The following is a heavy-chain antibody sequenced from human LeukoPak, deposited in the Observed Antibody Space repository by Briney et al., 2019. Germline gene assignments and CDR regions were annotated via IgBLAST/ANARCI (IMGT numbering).Heavy chain of an antibody. CDR2: ISAYNGNT. CDR3: ARAYCSSTSCYAPLGD. J-gene: IGHJ4*02. Sequence: ASVKVSCKASGYTFTSYGISWVRLAPGQGLEWMGWISAYNGNTNYAQKLQGRVTMTRDTSISTAYMELSRLRSDDTAVYYCARAYCSSTSCYAPLGDWGQGTLVTVSS. V-gene: IGHV1-18*01. D-gene: IGHD2-2*01. CDR1: GYTFTSYG.